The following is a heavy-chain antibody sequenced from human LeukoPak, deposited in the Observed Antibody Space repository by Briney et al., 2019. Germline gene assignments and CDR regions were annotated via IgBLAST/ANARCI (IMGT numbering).Heavy chain of an antibody. CDR2: ISGSGGST. J-gene: IGHJ4*02. CDR1: GFTFSSYA. V-gene: IGHV3-23*01. D-gene: IGHD5-24*01. CDR3: AKQHDGYAVQVNYFDY. Sequence: GGSLRLSCAASGFTFSSYAMSWVRQAPGKGLEWVSAISGSGGSTYYADSVKGRFTISRDNSKNTLYLQMNSLRAEDTAVYYCAKQHDGYAVQVNYFDYWGQGTLVTVSS.